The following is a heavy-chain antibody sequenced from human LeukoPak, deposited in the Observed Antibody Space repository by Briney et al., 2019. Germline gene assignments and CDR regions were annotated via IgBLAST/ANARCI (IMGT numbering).Heavy chain of an antibody. J-gene: IGHJ3*02. Sequence: GGSLRLSCAASGFTFNNYWMSWVRQAPGKGLEWVASIKDDGSETYYVDSVKGRFTISRDNAKNTLYLQMNSLRAEDTAVYYCARRAWVTDAFDMGGEETRVTVPS. D-gene: IGHD5-18*01. V-gene: IGHV3-7*01. CDR2: IKDDGSET. CDR1: GFTFNNYW. CDR3: ARRAWVTDAFDM.